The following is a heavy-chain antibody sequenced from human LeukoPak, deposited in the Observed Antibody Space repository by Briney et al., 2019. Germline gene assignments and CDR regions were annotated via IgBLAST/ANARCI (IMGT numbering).Heavy chain of an antibody. D-gene: IGHD3-3*01. J-gene: IGHJ4*02. CDR1: GFTFRRYA. CDR2: ISGTGSST. Sequence: GGSLRLSCAASGFTFRRYAMSWVRQAPGKGLEWVSAISGTGSSTDYTDSVRGRFTISRDSSKNTLDLQMNSLRAEDTAIYYCAKDSDFWSGYWDYWGQGTLVTVSS. V-gene: IGHV3-23*01. CDR3: AKDSDFWSGYWDY.